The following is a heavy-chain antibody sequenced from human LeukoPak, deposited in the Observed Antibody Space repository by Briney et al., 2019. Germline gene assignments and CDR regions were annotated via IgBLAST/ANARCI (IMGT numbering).Heavy chain of an antibody. V-gene: IGHV3-48*03. CDR3: ARVGIAAALDI. D-gene: IGHD6-13*01. J-gene: IGHJ3*02. CDR2: ISSSGSTI. Sequence: GGSLRLSCAASGFTFSSYEMNWVRQAPGKGLEWVSYISSSGSTIYYADSVKGRFTISRDNAKNSLYLQMNSLRAEDTAVYYCARVGIAAALDIWGQGTMVTVPS. CDR1: GFTFSSYE.